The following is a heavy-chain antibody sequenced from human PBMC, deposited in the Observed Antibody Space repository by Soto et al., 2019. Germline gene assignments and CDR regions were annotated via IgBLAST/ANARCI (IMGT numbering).Heavy chain of an antibody. D-gene: IGHD6-13*01. CDR1: GGTFSSYT. J-gene: IGHJ4*02. CDR3: ARDIGVAAAGTQGFDY. Sequence: QVQLVQSGAEVKKPGSSVKVSCKASGGTFSSYTISWVRQAPGQGREWMGRLIPILGIANYAQKFQGRVTITADKSTSTAYMELSSLRSEDTAVYYCARDIGVAAAGTQGFDYWGQGNLVTVSS. CDR2: LIPILGIA. V-gene: IGHV1-69*02.